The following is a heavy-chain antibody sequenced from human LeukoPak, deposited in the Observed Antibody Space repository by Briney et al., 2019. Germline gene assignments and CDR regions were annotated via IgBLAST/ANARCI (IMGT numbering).Heavy chain of an antibody. CDR1: RFTFSTYW. Sequence: GGSLRLSCAASRFTFSTYWMSWVRQAPGKGLEWVANIKQDGSEKYYVDSVKGRFTISRDNAKNSLYLQMNSLRAEDTAVYYGVGGDYWGQGTLVTVSS. CDR3: VGGDY. V-gene: IGHV3-7*01. CDR2: IKQDGSEK. J-gene: IGHJ4*02.